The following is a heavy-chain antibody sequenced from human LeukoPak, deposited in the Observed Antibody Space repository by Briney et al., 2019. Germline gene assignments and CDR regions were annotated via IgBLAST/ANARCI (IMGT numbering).Heavy chain of an antibody. CDR2: IYHSGST. Sequence: SETPSLTCAVSGGSISSGGYSWSWIRQPPGKGLEWIGYIYHSGSTYYNPSLKSRVTVSVDRSKNQFSLKLSSVTAADTAVYYCARAPYSSSWYPSWYFDYWGQGTLVTVSS. CDR3: ARAPYSSSWYPSWYFDY. CDR1: GGSISSGGYS. V-gene: IGHV4-30-2*01. J-gene: IGHJ4*02. D-gene: IGHD6-13*01.